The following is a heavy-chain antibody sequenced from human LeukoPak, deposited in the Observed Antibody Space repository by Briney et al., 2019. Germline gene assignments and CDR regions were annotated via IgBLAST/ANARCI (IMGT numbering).Heavy chain of an antibody. J-gene: IGHJ6*03. D-gene: IGHD6-13*01. CDR2: INHSGST. CDR3: ARGRSSSWLYYYYMDV. Sequence: SKTLSLTCAVYGGSFSGYYWSWIRQPPGKGLEWIGEINHSGSTNYNPSLKSRVTISVDTSKNQFSLRLSSVTAADTAVYYCARGRSSSWLYYYYMDVWGKGTTVTVSS. V-gene: IGHV4-34*01. CDR1: GGSFSGYY.